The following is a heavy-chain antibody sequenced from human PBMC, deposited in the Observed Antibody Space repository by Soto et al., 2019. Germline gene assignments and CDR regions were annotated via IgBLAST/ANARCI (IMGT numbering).Heavy chain of an antibody. CDR1: GYTFTSYG. D-gene: IGHD3-16*01. J-gene: IGHJ6*02. CDR2: ISAYNGNT. Sequence: ASVKVSCKASGYTFTSYGISWVRQAPGQGLEWMGLISAYNGNTNYAQKLQGRVTMTTDTSTSTAYMELTSLRSNDTAIYYCAMVDVYVTPSPQDVWGQGTTVTVSS. CDR3: AMVDVYVTPSPQDV. V-gene: IGHV1-18*01.